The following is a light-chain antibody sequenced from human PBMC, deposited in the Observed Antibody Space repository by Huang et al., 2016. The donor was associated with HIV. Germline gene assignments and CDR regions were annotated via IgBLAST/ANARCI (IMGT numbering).Light chain of an antibody. V-gene: IGKV1-8*01. Sequence: AIRITQSPSSLSASTGDRVTITCRATQDVSNYLAWYQQKAGEGPKLLIYAASTLHSAVPSRFSGSGSGTDFTLTISCLQSEDVATYYCHQYYDYPHTFGQGTRLE. J-gene: IGKJ5*01. CDR3: HQYYDYPHT. CDR2: AAS. CDR1: QDVSNY.